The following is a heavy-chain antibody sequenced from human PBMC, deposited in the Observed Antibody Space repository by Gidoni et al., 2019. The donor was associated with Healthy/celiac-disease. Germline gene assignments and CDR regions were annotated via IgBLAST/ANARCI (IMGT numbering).Heavy chain of an antibody. Sequence: QVQLVQSGAEVKKPGSSVKVSCKASGGTFSSYAISWVRQAPGQGLEWMGRIIPILGIANYAQKFQGRVTITADKSTSTAYMELSSLRSEDTAVYYCARVFWVLHDPYFYYYYGMDVWGQGTTVTVSS. J-gene: IGHJ6*02. V-gene: IGHV1-69*09. CDR3: ARVFWVLHDPYFYYYYGMDV. CDR2: IIPILGIA. D-gene: IGHD6-13*01. CDR1: GGTFSSYA.